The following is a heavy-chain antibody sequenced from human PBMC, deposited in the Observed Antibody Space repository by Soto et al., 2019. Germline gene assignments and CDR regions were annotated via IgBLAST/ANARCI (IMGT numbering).Heavy chain of an antibody. CDR3: ARCGVTMVRGVIINAYYYGMDV. Sequence: SVKVSCKASGGTFSSYAISWVRQAPGQGLEWMGGIIPIFGTANYAQKFQGRVTITADESTSTAYMELSSLRSEDTAVYYCARCGVTMVRGVIINAYYYGMDVWGQGTTVTVSS. CDR1: GGTFSSYA. D-gene: IGHD3-10*01. CDR2: IIPIFGTA. J-gene: IGHJ6*02. V-gene: IGHV1-69*13.